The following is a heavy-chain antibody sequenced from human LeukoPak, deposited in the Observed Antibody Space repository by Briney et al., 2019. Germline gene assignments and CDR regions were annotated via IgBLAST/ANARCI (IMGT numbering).Heavy chain of an antibody. D-gene: IGHD3-3*01. Sequence: NPSETLSLTCSVSGDSISSSYWSWFRQSPGRGLAWIGDLSNRGSSTYNPSLKSRVTISVETPKNRCSLDLTSVTDADTAVYYGARSRYYCLRSGYSGGFYYMDVWGKGTTVIVSS. V-gene: IGHV4-59*01. J-gene: IGHJ6*03. CDR3: ARSRYYCLRSGYSGGFYYMDV. CDR2: LSNRGSS. CDR1: GDSISSSY.